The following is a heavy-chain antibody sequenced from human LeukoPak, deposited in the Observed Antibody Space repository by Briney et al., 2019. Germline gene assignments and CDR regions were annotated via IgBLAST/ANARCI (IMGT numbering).Heavy chain of an antibody. CDR1: GYTFTGYY. V-gene: IGHV1-2*02. Sequence: GASVKVSCKPSGYTFTGYYLHWVRQAPGQGLEWMGWINPNSGDTFYAQKFQGRVTMTRDTSISTVYMELSRLRSDDTAVYYCARDNSDFVWGTTTWFMDVWGKGTTVTISS. CDR3: ARDNSDFVWGTTTWFMDV. J-gene: IGHJ6*03. D-gene: IGHD3-16*01. CDR2: INPNSGDT.